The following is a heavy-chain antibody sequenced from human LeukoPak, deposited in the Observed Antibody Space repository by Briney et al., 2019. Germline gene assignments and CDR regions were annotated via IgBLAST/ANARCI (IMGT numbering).Heavy chain of an antibody. V-gene: IGHV3-15*01. CDR2: IKSKTDGGTT. CDR3: TTYGYYDSSGYSI. Sequence: PGGSLRLSCAASGFTCSNAWMSWVRQAPGKGLEWVGRIKSKTDGGTTDYAAPVKGRFTISRDDSKNTLYLQMNSLKTEDTAVYYCTTYGYYDSSGYSIWGQGTLVTVSS. CDR1: GFTCSNAW. J-gene: IGHJ4*02. D-gene: IGHD3-22*01.